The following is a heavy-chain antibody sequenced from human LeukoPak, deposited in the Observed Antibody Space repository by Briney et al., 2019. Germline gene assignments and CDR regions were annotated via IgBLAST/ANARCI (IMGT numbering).Heavy chain of an antibody. CDR3: AKYSSGFWSGYYYFDY. CDR1: GFTFSSYA. D-gene: IGHD3-3*01. V-gene: IGHV3-23*01. J-gene: IGHJ4*02. CDR2: ISGSGGST. Sequence: GGSLRPSCAASGFTFSSYAMSWVRQAPGKGLEWVSAISGSGGSTYYADSVKGRFTISRDKSKNTLYLQMNSLRAEDTAVYYCAKYSSGFWSGYYYFDYWGQGTLVTVSS.